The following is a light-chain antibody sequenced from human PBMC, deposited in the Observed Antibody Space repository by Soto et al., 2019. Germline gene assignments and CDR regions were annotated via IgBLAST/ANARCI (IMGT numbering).Light chain of an antibody. CDR1: QSISSH. Sequence: EIVLTQSPATLSLSPGERATLSCRASQSISSHLAWYQQKPGQAPRLLIYGASNRATGIPARFSGSGSGTDFTLTISSLEPESFSVYYYQQRSNWPLTFGGGTKVEIK. CDR2: GAS. CDR3: QQRSNWPLT. J-gene: IGKJ4*01. V-gene: IGKV3-11*01.